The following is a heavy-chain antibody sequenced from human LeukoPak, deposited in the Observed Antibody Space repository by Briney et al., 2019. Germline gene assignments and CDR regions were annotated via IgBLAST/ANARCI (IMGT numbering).Heavy chain of an antibody. D-gene: IGHD4-17*01. CDR2: IYYSGST. CDR3: ARVRSVTTFFPGPRKRDAFDI. CDR1: GGSISSSSYY. Sequence: SETLSLTCTISGGSISSSSYYWGWIRQPPGKGLEWIGSIYYSGSTYYNPSLKSRVTISVDTSKNQFSLKLSSVTAADTAVYYCARVRSVTTFFPGPRKRDAFDIWGQGTMVTVSS. V-gene: IGHV4-39*07. J-gene: IGHJ3*02.